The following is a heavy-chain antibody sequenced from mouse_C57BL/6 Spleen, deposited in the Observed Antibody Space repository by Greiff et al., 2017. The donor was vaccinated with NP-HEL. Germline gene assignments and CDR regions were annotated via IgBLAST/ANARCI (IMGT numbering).Heavy chain of an antibody. CDR1: GFNIKDDY. V-gene: IGHV14-4*01. D-gene: IGHD2-4*01. CDR3: TPSNYDYFAY. Sequence: EVQLQQSGAELVRPGASVKLSCTASGFNIKDDYMHWVKQRPEQGLEWIGWIDPENGDTEYASKFQGKATITADTSSNTAYLQLSSLTSEDTAVYYCTPSNYDYFAYWGQGTPLTVSA. CDR2: IDPENGDT. J-gene: IGHJ3*01.